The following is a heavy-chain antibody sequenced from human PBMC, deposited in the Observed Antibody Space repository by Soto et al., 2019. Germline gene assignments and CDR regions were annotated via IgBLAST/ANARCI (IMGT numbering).Heavy chain of an antibody. CDR2: ISYDESTT. D-gene: IGHD5-18*01. V-gene: IGHV3-74*01. CDR3: ARGGANTAMAHDY. Sequence: YFAASGFPFSRYWMHLVRQAPGKGLVWVSRISYDESTTDYADSVKGRFTISRDSAKNTLYLQMNSLRAEDTAVYFCARGGANTAMAHDYWGQGTLVTVS. CDR1: GFPFSRYW. J-gene: IGHJ4*02.